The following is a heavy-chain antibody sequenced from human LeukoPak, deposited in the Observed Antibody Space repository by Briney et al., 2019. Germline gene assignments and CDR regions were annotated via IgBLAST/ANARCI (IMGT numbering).Heavy chain of an antibody. Sequence: ASVKVSCKASGYTFTNYAVNWMRQAPGQRLEWMGWINTGNGDTKFSQNYQARVTITRDASASTAYMELSSLTSDDTAVYYCARDSRREWELLPFDYWGQGTLVTVSS. CDR1: GYTFTNYA. V-gene: IGHV1-3*04. CDR3: ARDSRREWELLPFDY. J-gene: IGHJ4*02. D-gene: IGHD1-26*01. CDR2: INTGNGDT.